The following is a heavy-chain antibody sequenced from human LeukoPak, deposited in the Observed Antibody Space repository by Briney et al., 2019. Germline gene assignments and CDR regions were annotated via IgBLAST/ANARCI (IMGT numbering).Heavy chain of an antibody. CDR2: IRGEGRMT. CDR1: EFTFSAYW. CDR3: ATENLAAAADY. D-gene: IGHD6-25*01. Sequence: GGSLRLSCAASEFTFSAYWMQWVRQAPGKGRVWVSRIRGEGRMTNYGDSVKARFTISSDNATNTLYLQMNSLRPEDTAVYYCATENLAAAADYWGQGTVVTVSS. V-gene: IGHV3-74*01. J-gene: IGHJ4*02.